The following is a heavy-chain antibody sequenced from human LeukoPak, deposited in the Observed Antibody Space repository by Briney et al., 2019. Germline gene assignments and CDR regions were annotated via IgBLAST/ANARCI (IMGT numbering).Heavy chain of an antibody. J-gene: IGHJ3*02. CDR2: TYYRSKWYN. CDR1: GDSVSSNSAA. D-gene: IGHD3-22*01. CDR3: ARGSGSSGYYYDAFDI. V-gene: IGHV6-1*01. Sequence: SQTLSLTCAISGDSVSSNSAAWHWIRQSPSRGLEWLGRTYYRSKWYNDYAVSVKSQITINPDTSKNQFSLQLNSVTPEDTAVYYCARGSGSSGYYYDAFDIWGQGTWSPSLQ.